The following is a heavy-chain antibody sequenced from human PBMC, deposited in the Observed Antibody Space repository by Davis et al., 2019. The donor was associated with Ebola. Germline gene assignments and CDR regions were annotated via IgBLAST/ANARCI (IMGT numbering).Heavy chain of an antibody. Sequence: MPSETLSLTCAVSGGSISSSTYYWGWIRQPPGKGLEWIGSIYNSGSTYYNPSLESRVTISVDTSKNQLSLKLTSVTATETAVYYCARPVSPGYTYGYYYYDMDVWGQGTTVTVSS. CDR3: ARPVSPGYTYGYYYYDMDV. CDR2: IYNSGST. J-gene: IGHJ6*02. D-gene: IGHD5-18*01. CDR1: GGSISSSTYY. V-gene: IGHV4-39*01.